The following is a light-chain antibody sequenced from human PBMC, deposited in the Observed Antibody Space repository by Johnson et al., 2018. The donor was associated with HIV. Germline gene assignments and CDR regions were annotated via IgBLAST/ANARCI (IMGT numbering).Light chain of an antibody. CDR2: ENN. CDR1: SSNIGNNY. V-gene: IGLV1-51*02. Sequence: QSVLTQPPSVSAAPGQKVTISCSGSSSNIGNNYVSWYQQLPGTAPKLLIYENNKRPSGIPDRFSGSKSGTSATLGITGLQTGDEADYYCGTWDSSRRAGRYVFGTGTKVTVL. J-gene: IGLJ1*01. CDR3: GTWDSSRRAGRYV.